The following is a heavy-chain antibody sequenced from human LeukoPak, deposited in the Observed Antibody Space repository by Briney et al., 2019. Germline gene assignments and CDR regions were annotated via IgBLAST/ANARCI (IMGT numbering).Heavy chain of an antibody. V-gene: IGHV3-23*01. D-gene: IGHD6-13*01. CDR1: GFTFSSYA. CDR2: ISGSGGST. Sequence: GGSLRLSCAASGFTFSSYAMSWVRQAPGKGLEWVSAISGSGGSTYYADSVKGRFTISRDNSKNTLYLQVNSLRAEDTAVYYCAKWLVSSSWYYYYGMDVWGQGTTVTVSS. CDR3: AKWLVSSSWYYYYGMDV. J-gene: IGHJ6*02.